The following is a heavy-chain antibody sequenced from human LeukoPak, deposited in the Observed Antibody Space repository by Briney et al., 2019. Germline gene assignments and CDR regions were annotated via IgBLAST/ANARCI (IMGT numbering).Heavy chain of an antibody. CDR3: ARLWPFSEGYFDY. V-gene: IGHV4-38-2*01. CDR2: IYHSGST. D-gene: IGHD2-21*01. CDR1: GYSISSGYY. Sequence: SETLSLTCAVSGYSISSGYYWGWIRQPPGKGLEWIGSIYHSGSTYYNPSLKSRVTISVDTSKNQFSLKLSSVTAADTAAYYCARLWPFSEGYFDYWGQGTLVTVSS. J-gene: IGHJ4*02.